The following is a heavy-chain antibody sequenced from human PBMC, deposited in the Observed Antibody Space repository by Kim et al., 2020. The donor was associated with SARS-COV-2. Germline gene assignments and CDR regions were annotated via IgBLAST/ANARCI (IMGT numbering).Heavy chain of an antibody. D-gene: IGHD2-2*01. J-gene: IGHJ5*02. CDR3: ARLEGSSTRPTKSNWFDP. CDR2: ISSSSSYI. CDR1: GFTFSSYS. Sequence: GGSLRLSCAASGFTFSSYSMNWVRQAPGKGLEWVSSISSSSSYIYYADSVKGRFTISRDNAKNSLYLQMNSLRAEDTAVYYCARLEGSSTRPTKSNWFDPWGQGTLVTVSS. V-gene: IGHV3-21*01.